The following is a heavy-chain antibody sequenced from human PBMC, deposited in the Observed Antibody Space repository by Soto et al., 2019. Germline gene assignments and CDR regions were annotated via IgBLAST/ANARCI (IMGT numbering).Heavy chain of an antibody. Sequence: GSGPTLVNPTQTLTLTCTFSGFSLSTSGVGVGWIRQPPGKALEWLALIYWNDDKRYSPSLKSRLTITKDTSKNQVVLTMTNMDPVDTATYYCARQAMSYGSGAPHFDYWGQGTLVTVSS. CDR1: GFSLSTSGVG. J-gene: IGHJ4*02. CDR3: ARQAMSYGSGAPHFDY. CDR2: IYWNDDK. V-gene: IGHV2-5*01. D-gene: IGHD3-10*01.